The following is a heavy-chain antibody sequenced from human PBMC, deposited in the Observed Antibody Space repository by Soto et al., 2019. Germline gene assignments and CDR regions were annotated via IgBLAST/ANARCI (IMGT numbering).Heavy chain of an antibody. Sequence: ASVKVSCKASGYTFTSYDINWVRQATGQGLEWMGWMNPNSGNTGYAQKFQGRVTMTRNTSISTAYMELSSLRSEDTAVYYCARVMVRGAMAHYYYYGMDVWGQGTTVTVSS. CDR3: ARVMVRGAMAHYYYYGMDV. V-gene: IGHV1-8*01. CDR2: MNPNSGNT. D-gene: IGHD3-10*01. J-gene: IGHJ6*02. CDR1: GYTFTSYD.